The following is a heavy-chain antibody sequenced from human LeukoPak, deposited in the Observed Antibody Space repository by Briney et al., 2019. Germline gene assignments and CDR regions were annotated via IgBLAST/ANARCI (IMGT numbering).Heavy chain of an antibody. Sequence: GASVKVSCKTSGYTFTDYNLHWVRQAPGQGLEWMGWIHPTSGDTKYAQKFQGRVTMTSDPSTTTAYMELSRLRSDDTAVYYCAREVAYFADWGQGTLVTVSS. V-gene: IGHV1-2*02. CDR3: AREVAYFAD. D-gene: IGHD5-12*01. CDR1: GYTFTDYN. J-gene: IGHJ4*02. CDR2: IHPTSGDT.